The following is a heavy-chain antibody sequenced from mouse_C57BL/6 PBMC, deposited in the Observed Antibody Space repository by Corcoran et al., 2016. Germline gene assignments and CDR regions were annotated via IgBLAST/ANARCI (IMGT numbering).Heavy chain of an antibody. CDR3: ARHERDDYDGDWYFDA. J-gene: IGHJ1*03. CDR1: GYTFTEYT. D-gene: IGHD2-4*01. CDR2: FYPGSGSI. Sequence: QVQLQQSGAELVKPGASVKLSCKASGYTFTEYTIHWVKQRSGQGLEWMWWFYPGSGSIKYNEKFKDKATLTAEKSSSTVYMELSRLTSEDSAVYFCARHERDDYDGDWYFDAWGTGTTVTVSS. V-gene: IGHV1-62-2*01.